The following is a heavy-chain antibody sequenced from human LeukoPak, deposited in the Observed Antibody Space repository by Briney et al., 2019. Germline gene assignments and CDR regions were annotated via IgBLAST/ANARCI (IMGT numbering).Heavy chain of an antibody. D-gene: IGHD2-15*01. CDR2: INAGNGNT. J-gene: IGHJ4*02. CDR1: GYTFTSYA. CDR3: AREGGLLLFDFDY. Sequence: ASVKVSCKASGYTFTSYAMHWVRQAPGQRLEWMGWINAGNGNTKYSQKFQGRVTITRDTSASTACMELSSLRSEDTAVYYCAREGGLLLFDFDYWGQGTLVTVSS. V-gene: IGHV1-3*01.